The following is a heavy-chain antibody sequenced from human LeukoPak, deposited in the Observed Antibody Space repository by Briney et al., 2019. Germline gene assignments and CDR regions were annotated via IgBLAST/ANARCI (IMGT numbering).Heavy chain of an antibody. D-gene: IGHD3-10*01. CDR3: ARYYGSGSVGGFDY. Sequence: GGSLRLSCAASGFTFSNYGMHWVRQAPGKGLEWVAVIWYDGSNEYYTDSVKGRFTISRDNSKNTLSLQINSLRAEDTAVYYCARYYGSGSVGGFDYWGQGTLVTVSS. CDR2: IWYDGSNE. V-gene: IGHV3-33*01. J-gene: IGHJ4*02. CDR1: GFTFSNYG.